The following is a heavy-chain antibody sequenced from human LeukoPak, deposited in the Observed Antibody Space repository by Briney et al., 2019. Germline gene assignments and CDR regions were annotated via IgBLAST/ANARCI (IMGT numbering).Heavy chain of an antibody. CDR1: GGSFSGYY. D-gene: IGHD2-2*01. CDR3: ARGRIVVVPAAMLSETYYYYMDV. J-gene: IGHJ6*03. Sequence: SETLSLTCAVYGGSFSGYYWSWIRQPPGKGLEWIGEINHSGSTNYNPSLKSRVTISVDTSKNQFSLKLSSVTAADTAVYYCARGRIVVVPAAMLSETYYYYMDVWGKGTTVNVSS. V-gene: IGHV4-34*01. CDR2: INHSGST.